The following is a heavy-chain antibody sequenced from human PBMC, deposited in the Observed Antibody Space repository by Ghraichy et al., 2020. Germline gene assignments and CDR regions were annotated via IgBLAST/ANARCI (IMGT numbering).Heavy chain of an antibody. Sequence: GESLNISCAASGFTFSSYGIHWVRQAPGKGLEWVAVISYDGSNKYSADSVKGRFTISRDNSKNTLYLQMNSLRAEDTAVYYCAKAPDYYYYYYMDVWGKGTTVTVSS. CDR3: AKAPDYYYYYYMDV. CDR1: GFTFSSYG. CDR2: ISYDGSNK. J-gene: IGHJ6*03. V-gene: IGHV3-30*18.